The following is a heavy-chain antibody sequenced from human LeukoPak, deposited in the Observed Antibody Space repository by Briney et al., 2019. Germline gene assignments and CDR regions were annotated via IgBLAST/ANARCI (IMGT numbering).Heavy chain of an antibody. D-gene: IGHD6-13*01. J-gene: IGHJ5*02. Sequence: PSETLSLTCTVSGGSISSYYWSWIRQPPGKGLEWIGYIYYSGSTNYNPSLKSRVTISVDTSKNQFSLKLSSVTAADTAVYYCARGSIAAAGIRFDPWGQGTLVTVSS. V-gene: IGHV4-59*08. CDR2: IYYSGST. CDR1: GGSISSYY. CDR3: ARGSIAAAGIRFDP.